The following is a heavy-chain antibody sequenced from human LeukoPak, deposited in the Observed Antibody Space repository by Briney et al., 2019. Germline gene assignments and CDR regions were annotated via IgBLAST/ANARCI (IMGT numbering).Heavy chain of an antibody. Sequence: PGGSLRLSCAASGFTFSSYGMHWVRQAPGKGLEWVAVISYDGSNKYYADSVKGRFTISRDNSKNTLYLQMNSLRAEDTAVYYCAKLAAAGTNFGDYWGQGTLVTVSS. CDR2: ISYDGSNK. CDR1: GFTFSSYG. D-gene: IGHD6-13*01. J-gene: IGHJ4*02. V-gene: IGHV3-30*18. CDR3: AKLAAAGTNFGDY.